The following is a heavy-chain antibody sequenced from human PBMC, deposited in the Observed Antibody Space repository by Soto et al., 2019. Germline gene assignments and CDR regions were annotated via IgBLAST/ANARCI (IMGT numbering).Heavy chain of an antibody. J-gene: IGHJ4*02. V-gene: IGHV3-23*01. D-gene: IGHD3-22*01. CDR1: GFTFSSYA. CDR2: ISGSGGST. Sequence: PGGSLRLSCVASGFTFSSYAMSWVRQAPGKGLEWVSAISGSGGSTYYADSVKGRFTISRDNSKNTLYLQMNSLRAEDTAVYYCAKDYYYDSSGYYGYWGQGTLVTVAS. CDR3: AKDYYYDSSGYYGY.